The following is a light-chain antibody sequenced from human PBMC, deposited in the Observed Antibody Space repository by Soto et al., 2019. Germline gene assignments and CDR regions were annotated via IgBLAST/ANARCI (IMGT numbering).Light chain of an antibody. Sequence: EIVLTQSPGTLSLSPGERATLSCRASQSVSSSYLAWYQQKPGQAPRLVIYGASSRATGIPVRFSGSGSGTDFTLTISRLEPEYFAVYYCQHYGSSLLFGGGTKVEIK. J-gene: IGKJ4*01. CDR1: QSVSSSY. CDR3: QHYGSSLL. CDR2: GAS. V-gene: IGKV3-20*01.